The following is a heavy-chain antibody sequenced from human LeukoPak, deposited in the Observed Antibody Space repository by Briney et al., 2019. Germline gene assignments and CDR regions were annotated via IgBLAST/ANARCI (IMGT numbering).Heavy chain of an antibody. Sequence: GGSLRLSCAASGFTFSSYGMSWVRQAPGKGLEWVSAISGSGGSTYYADSVKGRFTISRDNSKNTLYLQMNSLRAEDTAVYYCAKDPHIVVVPAATYFDYWGQGTLVTVSS. D-gene: IGHD2-2*01. CDR3: AKDPHIVVVPAATYFDY. J-gene: IGHJ4*02. V-gene: IGHV3-23*01. CDR1: GFTFSSYG. CDR2: ISGSGGST.